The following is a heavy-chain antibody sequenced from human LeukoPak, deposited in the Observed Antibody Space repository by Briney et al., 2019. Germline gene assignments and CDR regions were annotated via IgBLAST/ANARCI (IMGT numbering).Heavy chain of an antibody. D-gene: IGHD3-22*01. CDR1: GYTFTSYG. CDR2: ISAYNGNT. J-gene: IGHJ4*02. CDR3: ARETNYYDSSGYYYVY. Sequence: ASVNVSCKASGYTFTSYGISWVRQAPGQGLEWMGWISAYNGNTNYAQKLQGRVTMTTDTSTSTAYMELRSLRSDDTAVYYCARETNYYDSSGYYYVYWGQGTLVTVSS. V-gene: IGHV1-18*01.